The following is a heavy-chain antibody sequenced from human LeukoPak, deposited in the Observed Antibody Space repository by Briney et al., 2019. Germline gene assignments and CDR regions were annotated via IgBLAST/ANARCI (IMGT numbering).Heavy chain of an antibody. J-gene: IGHJ4*02. V-gene: IGHV3-23*01. CDR3: AKAPGSRYFDY. Sequence: PGGSLRLSCAASGFTFSSYAMSWVRRAPGKGLEWVSGISGSGSTTYYADSVKGRFTISRDNSKNTLYLQMNSLRADDTAVYYCAKAPGSRYFDYWGQGTLVTISS. CDR1: GFTFSSYA. D-gene: IGHD3-9*01. CDR2: ISGSGSTT.